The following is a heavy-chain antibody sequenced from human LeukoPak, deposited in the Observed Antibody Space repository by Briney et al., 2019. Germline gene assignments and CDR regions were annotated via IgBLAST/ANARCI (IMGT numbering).Heavy chain of an antibody. CDR3: ARGLDSVTWGPFDI. Sequence: GGSLRLSCAASGFIFNNYAMSWVRQAPGKGLEWVSAINTGGGTSSADSVKGRFTISRDNSESTLYLQMSSLRAEDTAVYYCARGLDSVTWGPFDIWGQGTVVTVSS. CDR2: INTGGGT. D-gene: IGHD2-2*03. J-gene: IGHJ3*02. V-gene: IGHV3-23*01. CDR1: GFIFNNYA.